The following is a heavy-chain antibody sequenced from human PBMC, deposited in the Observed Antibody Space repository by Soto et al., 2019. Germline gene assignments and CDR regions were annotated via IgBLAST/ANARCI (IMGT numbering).Heavy chain of an antibody. J-gene: IGHJ6*02. CDR1: GGSISSGDYY. Sequence: SETLSLTCTVSGGSISSGDYYWSWIRQPPGKGLEWIGYIYYSGSTYYNPSLKSRVTISVDTSKNQFSLKLSSVTAADTAVYYCAREAAAGNIGYYYYGMDVWGQGTPVTVYS. CDR2: IYYSGST. D-gene: IGHD6-13*01. CDR3: AREAAAGNIGYYYYGMDV. V-gene: IGHV4-30-4*01.